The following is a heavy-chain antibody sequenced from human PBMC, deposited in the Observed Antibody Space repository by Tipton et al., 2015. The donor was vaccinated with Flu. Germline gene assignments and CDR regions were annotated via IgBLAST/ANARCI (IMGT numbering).Heavy chain of an antibody. V-gene: IGHV4-39*07. Sequence: TLSLTCTVSGDSITSHYWSWIRQPPGRGLEWIGSFHFTGGTYYSPSLRGRVTISVDTSQNHFSLKATSVTAADTAVYFCARDRSHSGSGSYIYWGQGTPVTVSS. CDR3: ARDRSHSGSGSYIY. CDR1: GDSITSHY. CDR2: FHFTGGT. D-gene: IGHD3-10*01. J-gene: IGHJ4*02.